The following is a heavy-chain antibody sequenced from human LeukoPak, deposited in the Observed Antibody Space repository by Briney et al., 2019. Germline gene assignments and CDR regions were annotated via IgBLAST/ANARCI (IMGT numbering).Heavy chain of an antibody. J-gene: IGHJ4*02. V-gene: IGHV4-39*01. CDR3: ARRRYSYGYPNY. Sequence: SETLSLTCTVSGDSISTSNYYWGWLRHPPGTGREWIGSIYYTGSAYYNPSLKSRVTISVDTSKNQFSLNLSSVTAADTAVYYCARRRYSYGYPNYWGQGTLVTVSS. D-gene: IGHD5-18*01. CDR2: IYYTGSA. CDR1: GDSISTSNYY.